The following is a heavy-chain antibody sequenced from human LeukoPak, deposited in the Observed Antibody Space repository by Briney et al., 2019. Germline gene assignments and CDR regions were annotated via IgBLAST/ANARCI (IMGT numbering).Heavy chain of an antibody. V-gene: IGHV3-23*01. J-gene: IGHJ6*04. Sequence: PGGSLRLSCVASGFTFTTYGMSWVRQAPGKGLEWVSAISDSDGNTYYADSVKGRFTISRDDAKNSLYLQMNSLRAEDTAVYYCAELGITMIGGVWGKGTTVTISS. CDR2: ISDSDGNT. CDR1: GFTFTTYG. CDR3: AELGITMIGGV. D-gene: IGHD3-10*02.